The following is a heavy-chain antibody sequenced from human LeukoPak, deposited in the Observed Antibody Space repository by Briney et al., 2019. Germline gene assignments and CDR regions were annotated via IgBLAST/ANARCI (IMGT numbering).Heavy chain of an antibody. J-gene: IGHJ5*02. Sequence: ASVKVSCKASGYTFTGYYMHWVRQAPGQGLEWMGWINPNSGGTNYAQKSQGRVTMTRDTSISTAYMELSRLRSDDTAVYYCARDWATVTTEEPFDPWGQGTLVTVSS. V-gene: IGHV1-2*02. CDR1: GYTFTGYY. CDR2: INPNSGGT. D-gene: IGHD4-17*01. CDR3: ARDWATVTTEEPFDP.